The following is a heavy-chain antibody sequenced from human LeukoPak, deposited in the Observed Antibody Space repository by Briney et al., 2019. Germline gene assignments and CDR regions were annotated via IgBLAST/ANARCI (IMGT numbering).Heavy chain of an antibody. CDR2: IYYSGST. CDR1: GGSIGSGDYY. V-gene: IGHV4-30-4*01. J-gene: IGHJ6*02. Sequence: SETLSLTCTVSGGSIGSGDYYWSWIRQPPGKGLEWIGYIYYSGSTNYNPSLKSRVTISVDTSKNQFSLKLSSVTAADTAVYYCARHTLTSGYDYYYYGMDVWGQGTTVTVSS. D-gene: IGHD5-12*01. CDR3: ARHTLTSGYDYYYYGMDV.